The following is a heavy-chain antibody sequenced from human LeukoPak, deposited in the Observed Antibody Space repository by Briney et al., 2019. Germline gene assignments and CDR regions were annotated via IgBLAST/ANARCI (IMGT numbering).Heavy chain of an antibody. V-gene: IGHV3-48*03. CDR1: GFTFSSYE. D-gene: IGHD3-10*02. CDR3: AELGITMIGGV. CDR2: ISSSGSTI. Sequence: GGSLRLSCAASGFTFSSYEMNWVRQAPGKGLEWVSYISSSGSTIYYADSVKGRFTISRDNAKNSLYLQMSSLRAEDTAVYYCAELGITMIGGVWGKGTTVTISP. J-gene: IGHJ6*04.